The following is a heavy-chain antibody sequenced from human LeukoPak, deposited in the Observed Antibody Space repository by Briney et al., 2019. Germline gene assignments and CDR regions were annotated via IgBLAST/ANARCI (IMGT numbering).Heavy chain of an antibody. CDR1: GFTFSSYW. CDR3: ARGFPYCSAGSCYYGLDV. CDR2: ITSDGSSA. J-gene: IGHJ6*02. Sequence: GGSLRLSCAASGFTFSSYWMHWVRQAPGKGLVWVSRITSDGSSARYADSVKGRFTISRDNAKNTLYLQLNSLRAEDTAVYYCARGFPYCSAGSCYYGLDVWGQGTTVTVSS. V-gene: IGHV3-74*01. D-gene: IGHD2-15*01.